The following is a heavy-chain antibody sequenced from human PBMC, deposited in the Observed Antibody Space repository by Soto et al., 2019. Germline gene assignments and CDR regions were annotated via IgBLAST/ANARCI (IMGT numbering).Heavy chain of an antibody. CDR2: IFNSGTT. V-gene: IGHV4-31*02. CDR3: AWALGHTTGLDD. Sequence: PSENLSLTCSVSGASTVSHYHWTWIRQPPGKGLEWMGYIFNSGTTFYNPSLTSRLSISMDTSGDHFSLELRSVTAADTAVYYCAWALGHTTGLDDWGKGPLVTVSS. J-gene: IGHJ4*02. D-gene: IGHD7-27*01. CDR1: GASTVSHYH.